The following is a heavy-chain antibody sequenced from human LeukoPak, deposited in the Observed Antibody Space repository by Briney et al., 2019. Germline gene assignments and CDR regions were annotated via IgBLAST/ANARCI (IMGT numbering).Heavy chain of an antibody. CDR3: ARAARQPTVDY. D-gene: IGHD1-14*01. CDR1: GGSISSYY. J-gene: IGHJ4*02. Sequence: KASETLSLTCTVSGGSISSYYWGWIRQPPGKGLEWIGSIYYSGSTYYNPSLKSRVTISVDTSKNQFSLKLSSVTAADTAVYYCARAARQPTVDYWGQGTLVTVSS. CDR2: IYYSGST. V-gene: IGHV4-39*07.